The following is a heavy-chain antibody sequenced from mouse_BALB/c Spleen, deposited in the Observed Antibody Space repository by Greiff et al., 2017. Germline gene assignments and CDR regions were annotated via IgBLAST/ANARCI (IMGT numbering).Heavy chain of an antibody. V-gene: IGHV6-6*02. Sequence: EVKLVESGGGLVQPGGSMKLSCVASGFTFSSYWMSWVRQSPEKGLEWVAEIRLKSDNYATHYAESVKGKFTISRDDSKSRLYLQMNSLRAEDTGIYYCTGGYAMDYWGQGTSVTVSS. CDR3: TGGYAMDY. D-gene: IGHD1-1*02. CDR1: GFTFSSYW. J-gene: IGHJ4*01. CDR2: IRLKSDNYAT.